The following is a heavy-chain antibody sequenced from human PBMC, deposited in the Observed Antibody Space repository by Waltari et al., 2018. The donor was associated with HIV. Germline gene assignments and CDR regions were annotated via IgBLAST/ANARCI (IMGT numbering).Heavy chain of an antibody. J-gene: IGHJ4*02. CDR3: ARGLPKQWLAYFDY. CDR2: IHTGDADT. CDR1: GYNFTTYW. V-gene: IGHV5-51*01. Sequence: EVQLVQSGAEVKKPGESLKISCKSSGYNFTTYWIGWVRQMPGKGLEWMGIIHTGDADTRYSPSFQGQVTISADKSISTAFLQWSSLKAADTAMYYCARGLPKQWLAYFDYWGQGTLVTVSS. D-gene: IGHD6-19*01.